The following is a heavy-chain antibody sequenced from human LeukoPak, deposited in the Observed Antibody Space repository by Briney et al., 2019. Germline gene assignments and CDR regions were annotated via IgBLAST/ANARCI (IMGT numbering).Heavy chain of an antibody. J-gene: IGHJ4*02. V-gene: IGHV3-48*03. CDR1: GFTFSSYK. CDR2: ISSSGSTI. Sequence: PGGSLRLSCAASGFTFSSYKMNWVRQAPGKGLEWVSYISSSGSTIYYADSVKGRFTISRDNAKNSLYLQMNGLRAEDTAVYYCARDMAAAGDYWGQGTLVTVSS. D-gene: IGHD6-13*01. CDR3: ARDMAAAGDY.